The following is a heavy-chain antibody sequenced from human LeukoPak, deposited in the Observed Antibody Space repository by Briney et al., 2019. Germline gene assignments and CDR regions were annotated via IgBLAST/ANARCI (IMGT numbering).Heavy chain of an antibody. CDR3: TRERAIAAASAVGY. Sequence: GGSLRLSCAASGFTFSDYAMSWFRQAPGKGLEWVGFIRSKAYGGTTEYAASVQGRFTISRDDSKNIAYLQMNSLKTEDTAVYYCTRERAIAAASAVGYWGQGTLVTVSS. D-gene: IGHD6-13*01. J-gene: IGHJ4*02. V-gene: IGHV3-49*03. CDR1: GFTFSDYA. CDR2: IRSKAYGGTT.